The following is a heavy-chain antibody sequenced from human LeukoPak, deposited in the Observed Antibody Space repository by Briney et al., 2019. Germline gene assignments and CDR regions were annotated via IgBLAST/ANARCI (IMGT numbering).Heavy chain of an antibody. CDR2: ISYDGSNK. Sequence: GRSLRLSCAASGFTFSSYGVHWVRQAPGKGLEWVAVISYDGSNKYYADSVKGRFTISRDNSKNTLYLQMNSLRAEDTAVYYCAKGVRGIAAADDAFDIWGQGTMVTVSS. CDR1: GFTFSSYG. CDR3: AKGVRGIAAADDAFDI. J-gene: IGHJ3*02. D-gene: IGHD6-13*01. V-gene: IGHV3-30*18.